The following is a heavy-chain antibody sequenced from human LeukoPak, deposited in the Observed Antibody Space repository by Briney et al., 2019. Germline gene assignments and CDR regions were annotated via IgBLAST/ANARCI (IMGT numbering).Heavy chain of an antibody. D-gene: IGHD2-21*02. Sequence: ASVKVSCKASGYTFTSYGISWVRQAPGQGLEWMGWISAYNGNTSYAQKLQGRVTMTTDTSTSTAYMELRSLRSDDTAVYYCARDREVTNYYYYYGMDVWGQGTTVTVSS. CDR3: ARDREVTNYYYYYGMDV. CDR2: ISAYNGNT. CDR1: GYTFTSYG. V-gene: IGHV1-18*01. J-gene: IGHJ6*02.